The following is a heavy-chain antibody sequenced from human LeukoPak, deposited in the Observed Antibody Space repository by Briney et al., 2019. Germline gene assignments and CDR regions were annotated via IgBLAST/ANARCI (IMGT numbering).Heavy chain of an antibody. CDR1: VDFKSRYY. CDR2: IFYSGHS. V-gene: IGHV4-59*12. Sequence: PSETLSLTCSVSVDFKSRYYWSCVRQPLGKGLEWLGHIFYSGHSNYNASLTSRIRMSVDTSKAQFSLELASVTAPPSAAYCYARIAPLSFFDQWGPGILVTVSS. J-gene: IGHJ4*02. D-gene: IGHD2-15*01. CDR3: ARIAPLSFFDQ.